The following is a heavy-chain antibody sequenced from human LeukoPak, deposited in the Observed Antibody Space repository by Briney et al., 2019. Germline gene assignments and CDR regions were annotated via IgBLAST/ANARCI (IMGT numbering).Heavy chain of an antibody. CDR1: RFTPSGYA. CDR3: AKLCSSSWYFDY. D-gene: IGHD6-13*01. CDR2: ISGSGGST. V-gene: IGHV3-23*01. J-gene: IGHJ4*02. Sequence: GGSLRLSCAASRFTPSGYAMSWVRHAPEKGLEWVSAISGSGGSTYYTGSVKGRFTISRDNPKNTLYLQMNSQRAEDTAVCYCAKLCSSSWYFDYWGQGTLVTVPS.